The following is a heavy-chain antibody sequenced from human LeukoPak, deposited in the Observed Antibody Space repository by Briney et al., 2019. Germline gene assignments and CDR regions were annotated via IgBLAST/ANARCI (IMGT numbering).Heavy chain of an antibody. J-gene: IGHJ3*02. D-gene: IGHD2-8*02. CDR2: IYYSGST. CDR3: ARDPLVHAFDI. Sequence: PSETLSLTCTVSGGSISSYCWSWIRQPPGKGLEWIGYIYYSGSTNYNPSLKSRVTISVDTSKNQFSLKLSSVTAADTAVYYCARDPLVHAFDIWGQGTMVTVSS. V-gene: IGHV4-59*01. CDR1: GGSISSYC.